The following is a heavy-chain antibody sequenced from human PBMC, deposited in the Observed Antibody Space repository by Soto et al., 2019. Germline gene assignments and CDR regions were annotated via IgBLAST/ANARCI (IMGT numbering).Heavy chain of an antibody. CDR1: GFTLSAYW. CDR3: VRDGSTGWHFDS. Sequence: GGSLRLSCEASGFTLSAYWMSWIRQAPGKGLEWVANTRQDGGQSYLVDSVQGRFTISRDNAKNSVYLQMNSLRDEDTAVYYFVRDGSTGWHFDSWGQ. D-gene: IGHD6-19*01. V-gene: IGHV3-7*01. CDR2: TRQDGGQS. J-gene: IGHJ4*02.